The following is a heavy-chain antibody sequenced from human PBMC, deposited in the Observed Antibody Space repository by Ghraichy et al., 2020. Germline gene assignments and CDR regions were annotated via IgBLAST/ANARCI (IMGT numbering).Heavy chain of an antibody. Sequence: SETLTLTCAVYGGSFSGYYWSWIRQPPGKGLEWIGEINHSGSTNYNPSLKSRVTISVDTSKNQFSLKLSSVTAADTAVYYCAREKMQQLPSPDYWGQGTLVTVSS. CDR2: INHSGST. V-gene: IGHV4-34*01. D-gene: IGHD6-13*01. CDR3: AREKMQQLPSPDY. J-gene: IGHJ4*02. CDR1: GGSFSGYY.